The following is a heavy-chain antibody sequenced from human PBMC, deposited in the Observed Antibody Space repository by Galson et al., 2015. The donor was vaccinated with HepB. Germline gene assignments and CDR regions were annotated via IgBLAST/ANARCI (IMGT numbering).Heavy chain of an antibody. J-gene: IGHJ5*02. CDR1: GGTFSSYT. CDR2: IIPILGIA. CDR3: ARIGTTYSGYHNWFDP. D-gene: IGHD5-12*01. Sequence: SVKVSCKASGGTFSSYTISWVRQAPGQGLEWMGRIIPILGIANYAQKFQGRVTITADKSTSTAYMELSSLRSEDTAVYYCARIGTTYSGYHNWFDPWGQGTLVTVSS. V-gene: IGHV1-69*02.